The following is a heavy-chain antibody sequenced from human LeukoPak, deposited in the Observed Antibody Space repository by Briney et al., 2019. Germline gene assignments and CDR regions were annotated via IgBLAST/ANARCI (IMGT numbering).Heavy chain of an antibody. CDR3: ATDGLTGKTDGSLES. Sequence: GGSLRLSCAASGFTFSHYSMHWVRQAARKGLEWVAVILYDGSNKYYVDSVKGRLTISRYDSKNTLYLQLNSLRAEDTAMYYCATDGLTGKTDGSLESRGQGTLVTVSS. CDR1: GFTFSHYS. V-gene: IGHV3-30-3*01. CDR2: ILYDGSNK. J-gene: IGHJ4*02. D-gene: IGHD1-20*01.